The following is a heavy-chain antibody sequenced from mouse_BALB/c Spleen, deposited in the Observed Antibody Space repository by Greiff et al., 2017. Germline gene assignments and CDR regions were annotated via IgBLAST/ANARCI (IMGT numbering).Heavy chain of an antibody. CDR2: IYPGDGDT. D-gene: IGHD2-12*01. CDR1: GYAFSSSW. J-gene: IGHJ4*01. CDR3: ARIYDVGHYAMDY. Sequence: QVQLQQSGPELVKPGASVKISCKASGYAFSSSWMNWVKQRPGQGLEWIGRIYPGDGDTNYNGKFKGKATLTADKSSSTAYMQLSSLTSVDSAVYFCARIYDVGHYAMDYWGQGTSVTVSS. V-gene: IGHV1-82*01.